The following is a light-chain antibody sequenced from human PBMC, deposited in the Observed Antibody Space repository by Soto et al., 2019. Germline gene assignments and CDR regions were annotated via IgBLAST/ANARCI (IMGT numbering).Light chain of an antibody. CDR3: QRYSSVWT. V-gene: IGKV1-5*01. CDR1: QSISRG. J-gene: IGKJ1*01. Sequence: DIQMTQSPSTLSSSVGDRVTITCRASQSISRGLAWYQQKPGKAPNLLIYDASTLESGVPSRFSGSGSGTEFTLTISRLQPDDFATYYCQRYSSVWTFGQGTKVEIK. CDR2: DAS.